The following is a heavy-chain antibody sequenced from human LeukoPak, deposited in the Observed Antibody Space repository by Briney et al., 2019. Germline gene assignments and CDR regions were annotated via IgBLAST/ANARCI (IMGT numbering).Heavy chain of an antibody. CDR3: ARDPRPSYDSSDYYYPGDY. J-gene: IGHJ4*02. CDR2: INPSGGIT. CDR1: GYTFTSYY. Sequence: GASVKVSCKASGYTFTSYYMHWVRQAPGQGLEWMAIINPSGGITRYAQKFQGGVTMTGDTSTSTVYMELSSLRSEDTAVYYCARDPRPSYDSSDYYYPGDYWGQGTLVTVSS. V-gene: IGHV1-46*01. D-gene: IGHD3-22*01.